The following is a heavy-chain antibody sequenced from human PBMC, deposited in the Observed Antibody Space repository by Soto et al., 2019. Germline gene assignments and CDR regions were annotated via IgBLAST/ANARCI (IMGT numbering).Heavy chain of an antibody. D-gene: IGHD1-26*01. CDR1: GYIFTSYW. CDR2: IYPGDSDT. V-gene: IGHV5-51*01. Sequence: GGSLKISCKGSGYIFTSYWIGWVRQIPGKGLEWMGIIYPGDSDTRYSPSFQGQVTISADKSISTAYLQWSSLKASDTAMYYCARPRDSGTYDAFDIWGQGTMVNVSS. J-gene: IGHJ3*02. CDR3: ARPRDSGTYDAFDI.